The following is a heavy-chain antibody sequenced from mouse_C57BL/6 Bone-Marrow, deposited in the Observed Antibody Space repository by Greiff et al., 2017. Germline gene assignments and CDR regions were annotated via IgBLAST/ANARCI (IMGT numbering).Heavy chain of an antibody. J-gene: IGHJ4*01. CDR1: GYTFTSYG. V-gene: IGHV1-81*01. CDR3: ARTGYGQLLRNIKNYYAMDY. D-gene: IGHD1-1*01. CDR2: IYPRSGNT. Sequence: QVQLKESGAELARPGASVKLSCKASGYTFTSYGISWVKQRTGQGLEWIGEIYPRSGNTYYNEKFKGKATLTADKSSSTAYMELRSLTSEDSAVYCCARTGYGQLLRNIKNYYAMDYWGQGTSVTVSS.